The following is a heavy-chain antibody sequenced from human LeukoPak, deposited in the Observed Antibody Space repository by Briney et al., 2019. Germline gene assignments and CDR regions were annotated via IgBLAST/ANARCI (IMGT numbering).Heavy chain of an antibody. CDR3: TVRFLEWFDAHYFDY. CDR1: GFTVSSNY. CDR2: IYSGGST. D-gene: IGHD3-3*01. J-gene: IGHJ4*02. Sequence: PGGSLRLSCAASGFTVSSNYMSWVRQAPGKGLEWVSVIYSGGSTYYADSVKGRFTISRDNSKNTLYLQMNSLRAEDTAVYYCTVRFLEWFDAHYFDYWGQGTLVTVSS. V-gene: IGHV3-53*01.